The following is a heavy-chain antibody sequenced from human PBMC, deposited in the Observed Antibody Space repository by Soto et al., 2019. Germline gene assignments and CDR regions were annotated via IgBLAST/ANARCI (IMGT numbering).Heavy chain of an antibody. CDR1: GFTFSSYA. J-gene: IGHJ4*02. CDR2: ISGSGGST. D-gene: IGHD1-26*01. Sequence: EVQLLESGGGLVQPGGSLRLSCAASGFTFSSYAMRWVRQAPGKGLEWVSAISGSGGSTYYADSVKGRFTISRDNSNNTLYLQMNSLSAEDTAVYYCARRGSGRYYDYCGQGTLVTVSS. CDR3: ARRGSGRYYDY. V-gene: IGHV3-23*01.